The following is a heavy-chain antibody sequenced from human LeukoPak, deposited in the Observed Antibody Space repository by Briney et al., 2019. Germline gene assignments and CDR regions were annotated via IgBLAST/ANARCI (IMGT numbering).Heavy chain of an antibody. CDR2: IYYSGST. CDR3: ARVGTYGAGSYLSWLDY. V-gene: IGHV4-59*01. CDR1: GGSISSYY. Sequence: SETLSLTCTVSGGSISSYYWSWIRQPPGKGLEWIGYIYYSGSTNYNPSLKSRVTISVDTSKNQFSLKLSSVTAADTAVYYCARVGTYGAGSYLSWLDYWGQGTLVTVSS. J-gene: IGHJ4*02. D-gene: IGHD3-10*01.